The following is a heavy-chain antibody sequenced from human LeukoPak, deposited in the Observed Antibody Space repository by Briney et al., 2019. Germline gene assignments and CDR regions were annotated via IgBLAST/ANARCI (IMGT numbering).Heavy chain of an antibody. CDR2: ISGSGGST. Sequence: GGALRLSCAASGFTFSSYAMSWVRQAPGKGLEWVSAISGSGGSTYYADSVKGRFTISRDNSKNTLYLQMNSLRAEDTAVYYCAKEAYDSSGYYYFNNWFDPWGQGTLVTVSS. D-gene: IGHD3-22*01. CDR3: AKEAYDSSGYYYFNNWFDP. J-gene: IGHJ5*02. CDR1: GFTFSSYA. V-gene: IGHV3-23*01.